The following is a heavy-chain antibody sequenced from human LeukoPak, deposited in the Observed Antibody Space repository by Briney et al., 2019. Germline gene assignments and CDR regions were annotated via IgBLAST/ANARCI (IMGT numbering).Heavy chain of an antibody. D-gene: IGHD6-19*01. CDR3: ARSVACYLDWFDP. CDR2: IYYSGST. J-gene: IGHJ5*02. CDR1: GGSISSGGYC. Sequence: SETLSLICTLSGGSISSGGYCWSWIRQHPGKGLEWIGNIYYSGSTYYNPSLKSRVTISVDTSKNQFSLKLSSVTAADTAVYYCARSVACYLDWFDPWGQGTLVTVSS. V-gene: IGHV4-31*03.